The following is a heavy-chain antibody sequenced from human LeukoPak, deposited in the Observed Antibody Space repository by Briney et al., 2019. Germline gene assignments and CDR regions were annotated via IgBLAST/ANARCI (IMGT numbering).Heavy chain of an antibody. D-gene: IGHD3-3*01. CDR1: GVSISSGGYY. CDR2: IYYSGST. V-gene: IGHV4-31*03. Sequence: SQTLSLTCTVSGVSISSGGYYWSWIRQHPGKGLEWIGYIYYSGSTYYNPSLKSRVTISVDTSKNQFSLKLTSVTAADTAVYFCARAGGFFSPFGYWGQGTLVTVSS. J-gene: IGHJ4*02. CDR3: ARAGGFFSPFGY.